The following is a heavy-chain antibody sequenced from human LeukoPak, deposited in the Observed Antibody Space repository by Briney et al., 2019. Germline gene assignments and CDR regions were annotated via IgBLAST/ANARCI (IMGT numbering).Heavy chain of an antibody. CDR1: GFTLDDYG. CDR2: INWNGGST. Sequence: GGSLRLSCAASGFTLDDYGMSWVRQAPGKGLEWVSGINWNGGSTGYADSVKGRFTISRDNAKNSLYLQMNSLRAEDTALYYCARASSSWSPFDYWGQGTLVTVSS. D-gene: IGHD6-13*01. CDR3: ARASSSWSPFDY. V-gene: IGHV3-20*04. J-gene: IGHJ4*02.